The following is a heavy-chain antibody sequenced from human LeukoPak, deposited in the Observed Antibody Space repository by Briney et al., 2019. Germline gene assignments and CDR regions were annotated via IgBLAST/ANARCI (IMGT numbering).Heavy chain of an antibody. CDR1: GFTFSSYA. CDR2: ISSNSSYI. CDR3: ARAPHPTVAAPFDY. V-gene: IGHV3-21*01. J-gene: IGHJ4*02. Sequence: PGGSLRLSCAVSGFTFSSYAMHWVRQAPGKGLEWVSSISSNSSYIYYADSVKGRFTISRDNAKNSLYLQMNSLRAEDTAVYYCARAPHPTVAAPFDYWGQGTLVTVSS. D-gene: IGHD4-23*01.